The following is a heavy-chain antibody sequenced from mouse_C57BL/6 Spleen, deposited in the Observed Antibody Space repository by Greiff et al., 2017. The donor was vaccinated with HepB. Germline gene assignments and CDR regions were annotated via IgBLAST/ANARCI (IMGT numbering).Heavy chain of an antibody. CDR2: ISYDGSN. V-gene: IGHV3-6*01. Sequence: EVQLQESGPGLVKPSQSLSLTCSVTGYSITSGYYWNWIRQFPGNKLEWMGYISYDGSNNYNPSLKNRISITRDTSKNQFFLKLNSVTTEDTATYYCARDDYEDYFDYWGQGTTLTVSS. CDR1: GYSITSGYY. CDR3: ARDDYEDYFDY. J-gene: IGHJ2*01. D-gene: IGHD2-4*01.